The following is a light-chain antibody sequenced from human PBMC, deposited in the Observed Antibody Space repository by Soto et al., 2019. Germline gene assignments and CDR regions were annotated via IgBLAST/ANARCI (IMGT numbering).Light chain of an antibody. V-gene: IGKV3-20*01. CDR1: QSVSTNF. Sequence: EIVLTQSPGTLYLSPGEGATLSCRASQSVSTNFFAWSQQKPGQAPRLLIYGASTRATGIPDRFSGSGSGTDFTLTISRLEPEDFAVYYCQQYVRTSWTFGQGTKVEIK. CDR2: GAS. J-gene: IGKJ1*01. CDR3: QQYVRTSWT.